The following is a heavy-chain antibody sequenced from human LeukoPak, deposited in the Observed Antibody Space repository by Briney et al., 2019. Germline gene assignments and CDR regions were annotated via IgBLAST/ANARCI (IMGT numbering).Heavy chain of an antibody. CDR2: IIPIFGTA. Sequence: SVKVSCKASGGTLSRYAISWVRQSPGPGLEYMGGIIPIFGTATYAQKFQGRVTITADESTSTAYMELSSLRSEDTAVYYCAREVATIGTGPLYYYYYYMDVWGKGTTVTISS. V-gene: IGHV1-69*01. J-gene: IGHJ6*03. D-gene: IGHD5-12*01. CDR3: AREVATIGTGPLYYYYYYMDV. CDR1: GGTLSRYA.